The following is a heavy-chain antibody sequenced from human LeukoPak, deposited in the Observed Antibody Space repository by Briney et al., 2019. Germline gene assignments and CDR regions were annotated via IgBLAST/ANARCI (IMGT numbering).Heavy chain of an antibody. CDR3: ARGGIQVSGIDEFDY. Sequence: GSLRLSCAASGFTFIDYNMHWVRQVIGKGLEWVSAIGIRGDTHYSGSVKGRFTISRENAESSLYLQMNSLRAEDTAVYYCARGGIQVSGIDEFDYWGQGTLVTVSS. CDR2: IGIRGDT. CDR1: GFTFIDYN. V-gene: IGHV3-13*01. J-gene: IGHJ4*02. D-gene: IGHD6-19*01.